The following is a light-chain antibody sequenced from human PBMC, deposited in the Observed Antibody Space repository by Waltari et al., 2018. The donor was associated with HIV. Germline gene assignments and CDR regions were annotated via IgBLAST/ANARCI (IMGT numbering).Light chain of an antibody. V-gene: IGLV1-40*01. J-gene: IGLJ2*01. CDR2: GNN. CDR3: QSYDSSLVI. Sequence: QSVLTQPPSVSGAPGQRVTISCTGSSSNVGAGYDVHWYQQLPGTTPKLLIYGNNNRPSGVPDRCSGSKSGTSASLAITGLQADDEADYYCQSYDSSLVIFGGGTKLTVL. CDR1: SSNVGAGYD.